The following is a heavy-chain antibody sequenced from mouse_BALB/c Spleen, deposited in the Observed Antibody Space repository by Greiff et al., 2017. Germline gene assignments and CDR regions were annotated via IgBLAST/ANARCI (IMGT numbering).Heavy chain of an antibody. V-gene: IGHV1-67*01. CDR3: ARGDAMDY. CDR1: GYTFTDYA. Sequence: QVQLQQSGPELVRPGVSVKISCKGSGYTFTDYAMHWVKQSHAKSLEWIGVISTYYGNTNYNQKFKGKATMTVDKSSSTAYMELARLTSEDSAIYYCARGDAMDYWGQGTSVTVSS. CDR2: ISTYYGNT. J-gene: IGHJ4*01.